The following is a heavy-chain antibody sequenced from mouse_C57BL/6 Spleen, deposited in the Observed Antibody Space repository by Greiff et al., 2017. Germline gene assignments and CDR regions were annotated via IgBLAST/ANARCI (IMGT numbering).Heavy chain of an antibody. J-gene: IGHJ1*03. V-gene: IGHV1-67*01. CDR1: GYTFTDYA. Sequence: QVQLQQSGPELVRPGVSVKISCKGSGYTFTDYAMHWVKQSHARSLEWIGVIRTYYGDASYNQKFKDKATMTVDTSSSTAYMELASLTSEDSAVYYCARSPYCGSSNSYWYFEGWGTGTTVTVSS. CDR2: IRTYYGDA. CDR3: ARSPYCGSSNSYWYFEG. D-gene: IGHD1-1*01.